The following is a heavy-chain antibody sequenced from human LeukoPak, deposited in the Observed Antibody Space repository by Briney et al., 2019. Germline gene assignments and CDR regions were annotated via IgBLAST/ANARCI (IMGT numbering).Heavy chain of an antibody. CDR3: ARDDGSY. CDR2: IKQDGSEK. D-gene: IGHD2-15*01. Sequence: GGSLRLSCAASGFTSSSYWMSWVRQAPGKGLEWVANIKQDGSEKYYVDSVKGRFTISRDNAKNSLYLQMNSLRAEDTAVYYCARDDGSYWGQGTLVTVSS. J-gene: IGHJ4*02. CDR1: GFTSSSYW. V-gene: IGHV3-7*01.